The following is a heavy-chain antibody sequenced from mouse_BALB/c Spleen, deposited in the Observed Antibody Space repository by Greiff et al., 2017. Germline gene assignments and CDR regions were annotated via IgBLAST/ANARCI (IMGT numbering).Heavy chain of an antibody. J-gene: IGHJ3*01. D-gene: IGHD2-14*01. V-gene: IGHV1-15*01. CDR1: GYTFTDYE. Sequence: QVQLKESGAELVRPGASVTLSCKASGYTFTDYEMHWVKQTPVHGLEWIGAIDPETGGTAYNQKFKGKATLTADKSSSTAYMELRSLTSEDSAVYYCTRGVYYRYFFAYWGQGTLVTVSA. CDR2: IDPETGGT. CDR3: TRGVYYRYFFAY.